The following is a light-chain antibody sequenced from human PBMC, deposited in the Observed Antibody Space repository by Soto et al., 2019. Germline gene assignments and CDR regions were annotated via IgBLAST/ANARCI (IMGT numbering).Light chain of an antibody. V-gene: IGKV3-20*01. CDR2: RTF. CDR1: QTIARRY. Sequence: EIVLTQSPGTLSLSPGERATLSCRASQTIARRYLAWYQHQPGQAPRLLIYRTFARAPGIPDRFSGRGSGTDFTLSISRLEREEVAVYYCQQYDTSPPTVGQGTRLYSK. CDR3: QQYDTSPPT. J-gene: IGKJ5*01.